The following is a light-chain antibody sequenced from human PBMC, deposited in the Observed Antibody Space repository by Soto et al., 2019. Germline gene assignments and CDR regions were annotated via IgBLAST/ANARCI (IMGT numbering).Light chain of an antibody. CDR2: GAS. CDR1: QTVTSN. Sequence: EIVMTQSPDTLSVSPGERVTLSCRASQTVTSNLAWYQQKPGQSPRLLIYGASTRATGTPDRFSGSGSGTDFTLTISRLEPEDFAVYYCQQYGSSPVTFGQGTKVDIK. CDR3: QQYGSSPVT. J-gene: IGKJ1*01. V-gene: IGKV3-20*01.